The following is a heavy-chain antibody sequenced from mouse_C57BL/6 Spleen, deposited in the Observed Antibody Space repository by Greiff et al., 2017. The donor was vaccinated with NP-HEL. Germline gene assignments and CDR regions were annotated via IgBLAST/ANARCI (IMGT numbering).Heavy chain of an antibody. CDR1: GYSITSGYY. CDR2: ISYDGSN. V-gene: IGHV3-6*01. CDR3: ARGGAYGPDWYFDV. D-gene: IGHD1-1*02. Sequence: DVQLQESGPGLVKPSQSLSLTCSVTGYSITSGYYWNWIRQFPGNKLEWMGYISYDGSNNYNPSLKNRISITRDTSKNQFFLKLNSVTTEDTATYYCARGGAYGPDWYFDVWGTGTTVTVSS. J-gene: IGHJ1*03.